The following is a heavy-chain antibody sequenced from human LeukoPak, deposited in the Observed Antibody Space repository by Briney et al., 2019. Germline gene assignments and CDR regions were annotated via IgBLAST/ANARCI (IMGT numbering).Heavy chain of an antibody. D-gene: IGHD2/OR15-2a*01. Sequence: SETLSLTCTVSGGSISSNSDYWGWIRQPPGKGLEWIGSINYSGRTYYNPSLKSRVTISVDTSKNQFSMKLSSVTAADAAVYFCAREWTTWGAFDIWGQGTMVTVSS. CDR2: INYSGRT. CDR1: GGSISSNSDY. CDR3: AREWTTWGAFDI. V-gene: IGHV4-39*07. J-gene: IGHJ3*02.